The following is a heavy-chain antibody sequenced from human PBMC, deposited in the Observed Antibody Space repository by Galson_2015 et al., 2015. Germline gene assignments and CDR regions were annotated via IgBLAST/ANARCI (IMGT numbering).Heavy chain of an antibody. D-gene: IGHD6-13*01. V-gene: IGHV3-64D*08. CDR1: GFTFSSYA. CDR2: ISSNGGST. J-gene: IGHJ4*02. CDR3: VKGLASSSWGGFDY. Sequence: SLRLSCAASGFTFSSYAIYWVRQAPGKGLEYVSTISSNGGSTYYADSVKGRFTISRDNSKNTLYLQMSSLRVEDTAVYYCVKGLASSSWGGFDYWGQGTLVTVSS.